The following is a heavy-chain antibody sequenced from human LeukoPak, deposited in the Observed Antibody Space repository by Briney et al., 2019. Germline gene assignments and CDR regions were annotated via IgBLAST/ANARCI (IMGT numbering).Heavy chain of an antibody. V-gene: IGHV4-38-2*02. J-gene: IGHJ4*02. Sequence: PSETLSLTCTVSGYSISSGYYWGWIRQPPGKGLEWIGSIYHSGSTYYNPSLKSRVTISVDTSKNEFSLKLSSVTAADTAVYYCARHPKNYYTDSGYYDYWGQGALVTVSS. CDR1: GYSISSGYY. D-gene: IGHD3-22*01. CDR3: ARHPKNYYTDSGYYDY. CDR2: IYHSGST.